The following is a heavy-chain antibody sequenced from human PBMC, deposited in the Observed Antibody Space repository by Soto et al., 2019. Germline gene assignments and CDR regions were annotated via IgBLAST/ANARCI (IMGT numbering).Heavy chain of an antibody. V-gene: IGHV3-74*01. D-gene: IGHD1-1*01. CDR1: GFTFSMYW. J-gene: IGHJ4*02. Sequence: PVGSLRLSCAASGFTFSMYWMHWVRQVPGKGPEWVSRINDDGSHTNYADSVKGRFTISRDNAKNTLYLQMNDLRAEDTAVYYCTRGPRSTSTGTGAFWGQGTLLTVSS. CDR2: INDDGSHT. CDR3: TRGPRSTSTGTGAF.